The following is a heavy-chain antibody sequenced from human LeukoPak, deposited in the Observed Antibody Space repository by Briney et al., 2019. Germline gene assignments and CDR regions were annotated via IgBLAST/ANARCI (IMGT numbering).Heavy chain of an antibody. Sequence: SETLSLTCTVSGYSISSGYYWGWIRQPPGKGLEWIGSIYHSGNTYYNPSLKSRVTTSVDTSKNQFSLKLSSVTAADTAVYYCARGQRGVGATTYFDYWGQGTLVTVSS. D-gene: IGHD1-26*01. CDR2: IYHSGNT. J-gene: IGHJ4*02. CDR3: ARGQRGVGATTYFDY. V-gene: IGHV4-38-2*02. CDR1: GYSISSGYY.